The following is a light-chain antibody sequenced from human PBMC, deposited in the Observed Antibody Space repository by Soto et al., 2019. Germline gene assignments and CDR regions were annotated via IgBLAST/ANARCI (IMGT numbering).Light chain of an antibody. CDR3: SSYTSSSTLV. V-gene: IGLV2-14*01. CDR1: SSDVGGYNH. J-gene: IGLJ2*01. CDR2: HVI. Sequence: QSALTQPASVSGSRGQSITFSCAGTSSDVGGYNHVSWFQQHPGKAPKLLIYHVINRPSGVSDRFSGSKSGNTASLTISGLQAEDEADYYCSSYTSSSTLVFGGGTKLTVL.